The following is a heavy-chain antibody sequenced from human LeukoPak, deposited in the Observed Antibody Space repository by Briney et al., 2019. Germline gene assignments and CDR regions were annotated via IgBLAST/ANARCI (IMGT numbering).Heavy chain of an antibody. D-gene: IGHD5-18*01. V-gene: IGHV4-38-2*02. J-gene: IGHJ4*02. Sequence: SETLSLTCTVSGYSIRSGYYWGWIRPSPGKGLEWMGNMYHSGSTYYNPSLKSRVTISKDTSKNQFSLKLSSLTAADTAVYYCARRLLRGYSYGPQHYFDYWGQGTLVTVSS. CDR1: GYSIRSGYY. CDR3: ARRLLRGYSYGPQHYFDY. CDR2: MYHSGST.